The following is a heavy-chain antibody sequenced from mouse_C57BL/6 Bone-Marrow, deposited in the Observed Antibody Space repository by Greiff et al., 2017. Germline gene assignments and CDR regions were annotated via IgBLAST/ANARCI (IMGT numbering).Heavy chain of an antibody. CDR2: IYPRSGNT. V-gene: IGHV1-81*01. D-gene: IGHD1-1*01. CDR3: ASGYGSGYDFDY. CDR1: GYTFTSYG. Sequence: QVQLKESGAELARPGASVKLSCKASGYTFTSYGISWVKQRTGQGLEWIGEIYPRSGNTYYNEKFKGKATLTADKSSSTAYMELRSLTSEDSAVYFCASGYGSGYDFDYWGKGTTLTVSS. J-gene: IGHJ2*01.